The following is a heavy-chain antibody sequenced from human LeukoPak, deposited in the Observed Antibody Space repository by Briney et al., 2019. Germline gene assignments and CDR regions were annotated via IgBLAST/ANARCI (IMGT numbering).Heavy chain of an antibody. V-gene: IGHV4-4*07. CDR1: GGSISSYY. J-gene: IGHJ4*02. CDR3: ARDEYYYGSGSYLWFDY. CDR2: IYTSGSN. Sequence: SETLSLTCTVSGGSISSYYWSWIRQPAGKGLEWIGRIYTSGSNNYNPSLKSRVTMPVDTPKNQFSLKLSSVTAADTVGFYVARDEYYYGSGSYLWFDYWGQGNLVTVSS. D-gene: IGHD3-10*01.